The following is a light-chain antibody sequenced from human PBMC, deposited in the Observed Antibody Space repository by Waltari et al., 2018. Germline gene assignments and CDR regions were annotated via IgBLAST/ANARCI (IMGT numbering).Light chain of an antibody. CDR1: SGHSSNV. CDR3: QTGGHGTWV. CDR2: VNSDGSQ. J-gene: IGLJ3*02. Sequence: QLVLTQSPSVSASLGASVKPTCTLSSGHSSNVIAWHQQQPGKGPLYLMTVNSDGSQCKGDEIPDRFSGSSSGPGRYLTISSLQSDDEADYYCQTGGHGTWVFGGGTKLTVL. V-gene: IGLV4-69*01.